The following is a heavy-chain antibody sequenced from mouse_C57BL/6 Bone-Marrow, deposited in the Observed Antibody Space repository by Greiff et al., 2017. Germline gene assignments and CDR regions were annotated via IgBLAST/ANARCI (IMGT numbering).Heavy chain of an antibody. Sequence: QVQLQQSGAELVRPGASVKLSCKASGYTFTDYYINWVKQRPGQGLEWIARIYPGSGNTYYNEKFKGKATLTAEKSSSTAYMQLSSLTSEDSAVYFCARSGFYYYGSRSYAMDYWGQGTSVTVSS. CDR2: IYPGSGNT. V-gene: IGHV1-76*01. CDR3: ARSGFYYYGSRSYAMDY. J-gene: IGHJ4*01. CDR1: GYTFTDYY. D-gene: IGHD1-1*01.